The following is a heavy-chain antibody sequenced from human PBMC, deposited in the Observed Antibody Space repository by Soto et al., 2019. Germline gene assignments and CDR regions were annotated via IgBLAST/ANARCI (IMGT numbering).Heavy chain of an antibody. CDR1: GYTFTTYG. J-gene: IGHJ5*02. CDR3: AKEKISTSCCNWFDP. CDR2: ISAYNGNT. V-gene: IGHV1-18*01. D-gene: IGHD2-2*01. Sequence: ASVKVSCKASGYTFTTYGISWVRQAPGQGLEWMGWISAYNGNTNYAQKLQGRVTMTTDTSTRTAYMELRSLRSEDTAVYYCAKEKISTSCCNWFDPWGQGTLVTVSS.